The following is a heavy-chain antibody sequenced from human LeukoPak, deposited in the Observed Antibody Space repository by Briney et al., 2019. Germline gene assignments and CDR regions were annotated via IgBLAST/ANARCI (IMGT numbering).Heavy chain of an antibody. Sequence: PSETLSLTCAVYGGSFSGYYWSWIRQPPGKGLERIGEINHSGSTNYNPSLKSRVTISVDTSKNQFSLKLSSVTAADTAVYYCARGGGVSVWFGGGMDVWGQGTTVTVSS. CDR3: ARGGGVSVWFGGGMDV. V-gene: IGHV4-34*01. CDR2: INHSGST. CDR1: GGSFSGYY. J-gene: IGHJ6*02. D-gene: IGHD3-10*01.